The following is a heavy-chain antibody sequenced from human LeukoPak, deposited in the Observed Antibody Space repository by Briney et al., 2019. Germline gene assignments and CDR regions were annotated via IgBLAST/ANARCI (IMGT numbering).Heavy chain of an antibody. CDR2: IYYSGST. CDR3: ARLGYSSGWFDP. J-gene: IGHJ5*02. D-gene: IGHD6-19*01. CDR1: GGSISSSSYY. V-gene: IGHV4-39*01. Sequence: SETLSLTCAVPGGSISSSSYYWGWIRQPPGKGLEWIGSIYYSGSTYYNPSPKSRVTISVDTSKNQFSLKLSSVTAADTAVYYCARLGYSSGWFDPWGQGTLVTVSS.